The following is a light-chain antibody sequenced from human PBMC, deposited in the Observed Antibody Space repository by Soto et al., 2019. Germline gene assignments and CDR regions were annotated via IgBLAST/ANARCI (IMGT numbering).Light chain of an antibody. CDR3: SSHTSGSTRV. CDR1: FSDVGGYDY. J-gene: IGLJ1*01. CDR2: EVT. Sequence: QSVLTQPASVSGSPGQLIAISCTGTFSDVGGYDYVSWYQQHPDKAPKLMIYEVTKRPSGVSNRFSGSKSGNTASLTISGLQPEDEADYYCSSHTSGSTRVFGSGTKATVL. V-gene: IGLV2-14*01.